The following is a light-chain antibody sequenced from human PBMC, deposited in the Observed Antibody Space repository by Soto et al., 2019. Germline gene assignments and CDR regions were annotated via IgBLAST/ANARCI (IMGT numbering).Light chain of an antibody. CDR3: GTWDSSLSAV. J-gene: IGLJ2*01. Sequence: QSVLMQPPSVSAAPGQTVTISCSGSSSNIGNNYVSWYQQLPGTAPKLLIYDNNKRPSGIPDRFSGSKSGTSATLGITGLQTGDEADYYCGTWDSSLSAVFGGGTKLTVL. CDR1: SSNIGNNY. V-gene: IGLV1-51*01. CDR2: DNN.